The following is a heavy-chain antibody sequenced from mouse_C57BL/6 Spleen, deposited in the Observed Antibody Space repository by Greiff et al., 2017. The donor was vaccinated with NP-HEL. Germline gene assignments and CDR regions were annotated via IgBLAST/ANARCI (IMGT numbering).Heavy chain of an antibody. D-gene: IGHD2-5*01. Sequence: EVMLVESGGGLVQPKGSLKLSCAASGFSFNTYAMNWVRQAPGKGLEWVARIRSKSNNYATYYADSVKDRFTISRDDSESMLYLQMNNLKTEDTAMYYCVIYSNHTWFAYWGQGTLVTVSA. CDR3: VIYSNHTWFAY. CDR2: IRSKSNNYAT. J-gene: IGHJ3*01. V-gene: IGHV10-1*01. CDR1: GFSFNTYA.